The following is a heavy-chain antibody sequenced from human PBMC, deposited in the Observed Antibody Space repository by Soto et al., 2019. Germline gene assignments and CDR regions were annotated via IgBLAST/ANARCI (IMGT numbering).Heavy chain of an antibody. CDR1: GGSISSSSYY. J-gene: IGHJ6*03. Sequence: SETLSLTCTVSGGSISSSSYYWGWIRQPPGKGLEWIGSIYYSGSTYYNPSLKSRVTISVDTSKNQFSLKLSSVTAADTAVYYCARSVVRGVIRYYYYYMDVWSKGTTVTVSS. CDR2: IYYSGST. CDR3: ARSVVRGVIRYYYYYMDV. D-gene: IGHD3-10*01. V-gene: IGHV4-39*01.